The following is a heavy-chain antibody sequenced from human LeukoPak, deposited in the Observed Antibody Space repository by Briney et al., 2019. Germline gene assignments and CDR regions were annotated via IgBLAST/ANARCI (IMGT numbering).Heavy chain of an antibody. V-gene: IGHV3-64D*06. J-gene: IGHJ4*02. CDR1: GFAFSSYA. Sequence: GGSLRLSCSASGFAFSSYAMHWVRQAPGKGLEYVSAISSNGGSTYYADSVKGRFTISRGNSKNTLYLQMSSLRAEDTAVYYCVKDVSRYSGYDSTFDYWGQGTLVTVSS. CDR2: ISSNGGST. CDR3: VKDVSRYSGYDSTFDY. D-gene: IGHD5-12*01.